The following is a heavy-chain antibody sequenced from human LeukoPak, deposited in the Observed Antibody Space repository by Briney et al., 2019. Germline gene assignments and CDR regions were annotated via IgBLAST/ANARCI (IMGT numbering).Heavy chain of an antibody. CDR1: GFTFSSYA. J-gene: IGHJ4*02. CDR2: ISYDGSNK. CDR3: ARSAAAGRIVATFDY. Sequence: GSLRLSCAASGFTFSSYAMHWVRQAPGKGLEWVAVISYDGSNKYYADSVKGRFTISRDKSKNTLYLQMNSLRGEDTAVYYCARSAAAGRIVATFDYWGQGTLVTVSS. D-gene: IGHD5-12*01. V-gene: IGHV3-30*04.